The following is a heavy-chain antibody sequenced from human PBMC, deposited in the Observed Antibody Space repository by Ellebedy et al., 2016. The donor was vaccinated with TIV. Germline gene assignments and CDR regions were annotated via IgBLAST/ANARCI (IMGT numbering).Heavy chain of an antibody. Sequence: GGSLRLSXAASGFTFDDYAMHWVRQAPGKGLEWVSGISWNSGSIGYADSVKGRFTISRDNAKNSLYLQMNSLRAEDTALYYCAKDNQWERRSWYFDLWGRGTLVTVSS. V-gene: IGHV3-9*01. J-gene: IGHJ2*01. CDR3: AKDNQWERRSWYFDL. CDR1: GFTFDDYA. CDR2: ISWNSGSI. D-gene: IGHD1-26*01.